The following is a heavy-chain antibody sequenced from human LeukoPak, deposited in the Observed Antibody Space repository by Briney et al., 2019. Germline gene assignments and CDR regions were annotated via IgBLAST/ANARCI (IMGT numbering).Heavy chain of an antibody. V-gene: IGHV4-39*07. Sequence: SETLSLTCTVSGGSISSSSYYWGWIRQPPGKGLEWIGSIYYSGSTYYNPSLKSRVTISVDTFKNQFSLKLSSVTAADTAVYYCARGYYYYYYMDVWGKGTTVTVSS. J-gene: IGHJ6*03. CDR3: ARGYYYYYYMDV. CDR2: IYYSGST. CDR1: GGSISSSSYY.